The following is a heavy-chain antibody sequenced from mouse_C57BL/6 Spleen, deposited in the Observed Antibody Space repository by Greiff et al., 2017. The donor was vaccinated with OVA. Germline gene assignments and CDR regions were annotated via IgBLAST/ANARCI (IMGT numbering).Heavy chain of an antibody. CDR2: INPNNGGT. D-gene: IGHD1-1*01. CDR3: AREEDYYGSSLGFAY. CDR1: GYTFTDYY. J-gene: IGHJ3*01. Sequence: EVQLQQSGPELVKPGASVKISCKASGYTFTDYYMNWVKQSHGKSLEWIGDINPNNGGTSYNQKFKGKATLTVDKSSSTAYMELRSLTSEDSAVYYCAREEDYYGSSLGFAYWGQGTLVTVSA. V-gene: IGHV1-26*01.